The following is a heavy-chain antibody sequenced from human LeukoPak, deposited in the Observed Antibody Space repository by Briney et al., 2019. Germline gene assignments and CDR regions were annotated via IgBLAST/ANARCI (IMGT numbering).Heavy chain of an antibody. V-gene: IGHV4-34*09. D-gene: IGHD3-22*01. CDR3: AREVPLGDSSGYLDY. CDR2: INHSGST. J-gene: IGHJ4*02. Sequence: SETLSLTCAVYGGSFSGYYWSWIRQPPGKGLEWIGEINHSGSTNYNPSLKSRVTISVDTSKNQFSLKLSSVTAADTAVYYCAREVPLGDSSGYLDYWGQGTLVTVSS. CDR1: GGSFSGYY.